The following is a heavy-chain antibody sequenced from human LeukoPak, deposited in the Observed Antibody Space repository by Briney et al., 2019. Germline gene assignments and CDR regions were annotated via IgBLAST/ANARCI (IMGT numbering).Heavy chain of an antibody. Sequence: GGSLRLSCAASGFTFSSYAMSWVRQAPGKGLGWVSAISGSGGSTYYADSVKGRFTISRDNSKNTLYLQMNSLRAEDTAVYYCAKVVMVRGVNDAFDIWGQGTMVTVSS. CDR1: GFTFSSYA. D-gene: IGHD3-10*01. V-gene: IGHV3-23*01. CDR2: ISGSGGST. CDR3: AKVVMVRGVNDAFDI. J-gene: IGHJ3*02.